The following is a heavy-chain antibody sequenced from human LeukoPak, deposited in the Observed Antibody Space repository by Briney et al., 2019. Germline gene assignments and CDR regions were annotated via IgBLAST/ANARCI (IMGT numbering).Heavy chain of an antibody. J-gene: IGHJ4*02. CDR3: ARVLHKRNYDSSTYYGY. CDR2: ISSSSTTI. V-gene: IGHV3-48*01. D-gene: IGHD3-22*01. CDR1: GFTFSSYS. Sequence: GGSLRLSCAASGFTFSSYSMNWVRQAPGKGLEWVSYISSSSTTIYYADSVKGRFTISRDNAKNSLYLQMNSLRAEDTAVYYCARVLHKRNYDSSTYYGYWGQGTLVTVSS.